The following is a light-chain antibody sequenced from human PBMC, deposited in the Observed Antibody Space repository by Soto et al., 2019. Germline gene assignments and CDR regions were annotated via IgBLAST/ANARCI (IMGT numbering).Light chain of an antibody. CDR2: GAS. CDR1: QRVDSRY. Sequence: EIVLTQSPGTLSLSPGERATLSCRASQRVDSRYLAWYQQKPGQAPSLLIYGASSRATGIPDRFSGSGSGTDFTLTIIRLEPEDFAVYYCQQYGSSPWMYTFGQGTKLEIK. CDR3: QQYGSSPWMYT. V-gene: IGKV3-20*01. J-gene: IGKJ2*01.